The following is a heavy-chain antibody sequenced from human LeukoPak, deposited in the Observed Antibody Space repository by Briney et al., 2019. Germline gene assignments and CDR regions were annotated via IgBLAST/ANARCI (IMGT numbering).Heavy chain of an antibody. CDR1: GYTFTSYA. J-gene: IGHJ4*02. CDR2: INAGNGNT. Sequence: ASVKVSCKASGYTFTSYAMHWVRQAPGQRLEWMGWINAGNGNTKYSQKVQGRVTITRDTSASTAYMELSSLRSEDTAVYYCARDCASGGSCYSNFDYWGQGTLVTVSS. D-gene: IGHD2-15*01. CDR3: ARDCASGGSCYSNFDY. V-gene: IGHV1-3*01.